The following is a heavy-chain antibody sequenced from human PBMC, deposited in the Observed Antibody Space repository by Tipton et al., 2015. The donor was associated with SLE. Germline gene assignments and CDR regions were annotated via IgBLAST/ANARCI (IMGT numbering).Heavy chain of an antibody. V-gene: IGHV4-61*09. Sequence: TLSLTCTVSGGSISSGSYYWSWIRQPAGKGLEWIGYIYTSGSTNYNPSLKSRVTISVDTSKNQFSLKLSSVTAADTAVHYCARGRLLRSSTGTLGAFDIWGQGTMVTVSS. D-gene: IGHD4-17*01. J-gene: IGHJ3*02. CDR2: IYTSGST. CDR3: ARGRLLRSSTGTLGAFDI. CDR1: GGSISSGSYY.